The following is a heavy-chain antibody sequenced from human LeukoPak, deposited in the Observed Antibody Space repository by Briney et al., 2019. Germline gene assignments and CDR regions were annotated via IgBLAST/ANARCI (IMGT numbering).Heavy chain of an antibody. CDR1: GGSISSYY. Sequence: SETLSLTCTVSGGSISSYYRSWLRQPPGKGLEWIGYIYYSGSTNYNPSLKSRVTISVDTSKNQFSLKLSSVTAADTAVYYCARSLYDILTGYYSPPTWFDPWGQGTLVTVSS. D-gene: IGHD3-9*01. CDR3: ARSLYDILTGYYSPPTWFDP. V-gene: IGHV4-59*01. J-gene: IGHJ5*02. CDR2: IYYSGST.